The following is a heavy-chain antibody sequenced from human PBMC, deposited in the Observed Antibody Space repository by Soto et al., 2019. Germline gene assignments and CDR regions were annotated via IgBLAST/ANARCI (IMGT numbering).Heavy chain of an antibody. V-gene: IGHV1-3*01. J-gene: IGHJ4*02. D-gene: IGHD6-13*01. Sequence: GASVNVSCKASGYTFSNYGRHWGRQAPGQRLEWMGWINAGNGNSEYSQKFQGRVTITRDTSATTAYMELSSLRSEDTALYYCASSNWQQLAKIDLWGQGTLVTVSS. CDR2: INAGNGNS. CDR3: ASSNWQQLAKIDL. CDR1: GYTFSNYG.